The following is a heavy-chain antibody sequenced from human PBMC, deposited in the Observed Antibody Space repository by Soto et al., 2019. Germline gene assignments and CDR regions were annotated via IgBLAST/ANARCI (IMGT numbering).Heavy chain of an antibody. D-gene: IGHD2-2*01. CDR2: INPNSGGT. V-gene: IGHV1-2*02. Sequence: ASVKVSCKASGYTFTGYYMHWVRQAPGQGLEWMGWINPNSGGTNYAQKFQGRVTMTRDTSISTAYMELSRLRSDDTAVYYCAREMLAGIVVVPAASYYYYGMDVWGQGTTVTVSS. CDR3: AREMLAGIVVVPAASYYYYGMDV. J-gene: IGHJ6*02. CDR1: GYTFTGYY.